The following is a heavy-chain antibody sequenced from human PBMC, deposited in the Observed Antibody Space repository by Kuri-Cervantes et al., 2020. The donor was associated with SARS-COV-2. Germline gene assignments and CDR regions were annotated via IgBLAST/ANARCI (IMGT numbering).Heavy chain of an antibody. J-gene: IGHJ4*02. V-gene: IGHV3-66*02. CDR1: GFAVSSNY. D-gene: IGHD5-18*01. CDR3: ARDSPTWIHTFDY. Sequence: GGSLRLSCAASGFAVSSNYMSWVRQAPGKGLEWVSVIYSGGSTYYADSVKGRSTISRDNSKSTLYLQMNSLRAEDTAAYYCARDSPTWIHTFDYWGQGTLVTVSS. CDR2: IYSGGST.